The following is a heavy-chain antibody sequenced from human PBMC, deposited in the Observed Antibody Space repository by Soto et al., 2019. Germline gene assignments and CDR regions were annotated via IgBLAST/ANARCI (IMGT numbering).Heavy chain of an antibody. V-gene: IGHV3-21*01. J-gene: IGHJ6*02. CDR1: GFTFSSYS. CDR2: ISSSSSYI. Sequence: GGSLRLSCAASGFTFSSYSMNWVRQAPGKGLEWVSSISSSSSYIYYADSVKGRSTISRDNAKNSLYLQMNSLRAEDTAVYYCARDLTYYDFWSGYPTPNGMDVWGQGTTVTVSS. D-gene: IGHD3-3*01. CDR3: ARDLTYYDFWSGYPTPNGMDV.